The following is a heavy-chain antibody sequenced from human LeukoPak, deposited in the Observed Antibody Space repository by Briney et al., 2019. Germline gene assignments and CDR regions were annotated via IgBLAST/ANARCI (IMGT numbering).Heavy chain of an antibody. CDR1: GFTFSSYP. CDR3: ARGLSFAY. V-gene: IGHV3-7*01. J-gene: IGHJ4*02. Sequence: GGSLRLSCAASGFTFSSYPMNWVRQAPGKGLEWVANINQDGSEKYSVDSVKGRFTISRDNAQNSLYLQMSSLRAEDTAIYYCARGLSFAYWGQGTLVTVSS. CDR2: INQDGSEK. D-gene: IGHD3-10*01.